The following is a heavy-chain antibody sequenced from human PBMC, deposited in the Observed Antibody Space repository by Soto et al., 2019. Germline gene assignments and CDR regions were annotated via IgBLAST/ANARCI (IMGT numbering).Heavy chain of an antibody. Sequence: SETLSLTCAVYGGSFSGYYLSWIRQPPGKGLEWIVEINHSGITNYNPSLKSRVTISVDTSKNQFSLKLSSVTAADTAVYYCARGRVVVVPAAIMSYYYYGMDVSGQGTTVTVS. CDR2: INHSGIT. J-gene: IGHJ6*02. CDR3: ARGRVVVVPAAIMSYYYYGMDV. D-gene: IGHD2-2*02. V-gene: IGHV4-34*01. CDR1: GGSFSGYY.